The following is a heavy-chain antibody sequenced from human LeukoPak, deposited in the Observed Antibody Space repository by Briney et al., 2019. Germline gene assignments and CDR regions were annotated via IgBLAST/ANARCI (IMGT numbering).Heavy chain of an antibody. CDR2: IYYSWST. CDR3: ARASTAAALAY. Sequence: SETLSLTCTVSGGSISSYYWSWIRQPPGKGLEWIGYIYYSWSTNYNPSLNSRVTISVDTSKNQFSLKLSSVTAADTAVYYCARASTAAALAYWGQGTLVTVSS. CDR1: GGSISSYY. J-gene: IGHJ4*02. D-gene: IGHD6-13*01. V-gene: IGHV4-59*08.